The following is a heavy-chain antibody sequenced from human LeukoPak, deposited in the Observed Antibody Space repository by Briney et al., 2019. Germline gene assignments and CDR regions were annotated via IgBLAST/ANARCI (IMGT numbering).Heavy chain of an antibody. CDR1: GFTFSSYG. J-gene: IGHJ3*01. Sequence: GRSLRLSCAASGFTFSSYGMHWVRQAPGKGLEWVAVISYDGSNKYYADSVKGRFTISRDNSKNTLYLQMNSLRAEDTAVYYCAKGVPAFDLWGQGTMVTVSS. CDR3: AKGVPAFDL. V-gene: IGHV3-30*18. D-gene: IGHD3-10*01. CDR2: ISYDGSNK.